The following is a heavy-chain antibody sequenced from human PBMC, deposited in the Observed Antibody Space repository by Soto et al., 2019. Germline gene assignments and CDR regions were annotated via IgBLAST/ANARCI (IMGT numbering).Heavy chain of an antibody. J-gene: IGHJ6*02. CDR1: VGSISSGGYY. D-gene: IGHD2-2*02. Sequence: SEPLSLTCTVSVGSISSGGYYWSWIRQHPGKGLEWIGYIYYSGSTYYNPSLKSRVTISVDTSKNQFSLKLSSVTAADTAVYYCARETCSSTSCYRRAYYYYGMDVWGQGTTVTVSS. CDR3: ARETCSSTSCYRRAYYYYGMDV. V-gene: IGHV4-31*03. CDR2: IYYSGST.